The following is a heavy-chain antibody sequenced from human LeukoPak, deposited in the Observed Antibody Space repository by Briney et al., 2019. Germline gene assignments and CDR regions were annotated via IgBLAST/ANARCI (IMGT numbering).Heavy chain of an antibody. Sequence: GSLRLSCAASGFTFSSYEMNWVRQAPGKGLEWVSYISSSGSTIYYADSVKGRFTISRDNAKNSLYLQMNSLRAEDTAVYYCARAGSRIAVAGYYFDYWGQGTLVTVSS. D-gene: IGHD6-19*01. V-gene: IGHV3-48*03. J-gene: IGHJ4*02. CDR2: ISSSGSTI. CDR3: ARAGSRIAVAGYYFDY. CDR1: GFTFSSYE.